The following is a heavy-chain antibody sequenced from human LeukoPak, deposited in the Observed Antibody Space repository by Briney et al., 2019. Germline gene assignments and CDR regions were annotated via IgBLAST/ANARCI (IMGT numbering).Heavy chain of an antibody. CDR1: GYTFTGYH. Sequence: ASVKVSCKASGYTFTGYHTHWVRQAPGQGLEWMGWINTKSGGTNYAQKFQGRVTLTRDTSISTAYLELSRLTSDDTAVYSCARDDPGYSSQFAYWGQGTLVTVSS. J-gene: IGHJ4*02. CDR3: ARDDPGYSSQFAY. V-gene: IGHV1-2*02. CDR2: INTKSGGT. D-gene: IGHD5-12*01.